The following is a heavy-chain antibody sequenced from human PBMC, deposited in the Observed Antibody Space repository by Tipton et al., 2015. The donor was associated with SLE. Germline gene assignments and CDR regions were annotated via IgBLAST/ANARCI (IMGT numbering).Heavy chain of an antibody. V-gene: IGHV4-4*02. CDR2: IYHSGRT. CDR3: ARKATEAPPYWYFDL. J-gene: IGHJ2*01. CDR1: GDSISSGSW. Sequence: TLSLTCVVSGDSISSGSWWTWVRQPPGKGLEWVGEIYHSGRTNYNPSLTGRVAISVDNSNNQFSLRLSSVTAADTALYYCARKATEAPPYWYFDLWGRGILVTVSS. D-gene: IGHD6-6*01.